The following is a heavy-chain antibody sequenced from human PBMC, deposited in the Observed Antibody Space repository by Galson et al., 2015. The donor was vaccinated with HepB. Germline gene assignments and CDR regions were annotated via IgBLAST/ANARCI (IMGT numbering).Heavy chain of an antibody. Sequence: SLRLSCAASGFTVSSNYMPWVRQAPGKGLEWVSSIYSGGETYYSDSVKGRFTISRDNSKNTLYLHMNNLRGEDTAVYYCASDGPNSGGWYVYCGPGTLVTASS. CDR2: IYSGGET. J-gene: IGHJ4*02. D-gene: IGHD6-19*01. CDR3: ASDGPNSGGWYVY. V-gene: IGHV3-53*01. CDR1: GFTVSSNY.